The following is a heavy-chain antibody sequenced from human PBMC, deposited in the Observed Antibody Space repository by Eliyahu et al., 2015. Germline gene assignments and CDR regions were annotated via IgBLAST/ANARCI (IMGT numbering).Heavy chain of an antibody. CDR3: ARDGRRLCGSCLGY. J-gene: IGHJ4*02. Sequence: QVQLVESGGGVVQPGRSLRLSCAASGFTFXSYGMHWVRQAPGKGXEWVAVIWYDGSNKYYADSVKGRFTISRDNSKNTLYLQMNSLRAEDTAVYYCARDGRRLCGSCLGYWGQGTLVTVSS. CDR1: GFTFXSYG. D-gene: IGHD2-15*01. V-gene: IGHV3-33*01. CDR2: IWYDGSNK.